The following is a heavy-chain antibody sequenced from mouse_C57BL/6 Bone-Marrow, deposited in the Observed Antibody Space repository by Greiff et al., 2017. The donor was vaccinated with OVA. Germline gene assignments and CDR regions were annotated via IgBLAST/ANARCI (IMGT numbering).Heavy chain of an antibody. Sequence: EVKLQESGPGLVKPSQSLSLTCSVTGYSITSGYYWNWIRQFPGNKLEWMGYISYDGSNNYNPSLKNRISITRDTSKNQFFLKLNSVTTEDTATYYCASTAQAHYWGQGTTLTVSS. J-gene: IGHJ2*01. D-gene: IGHD3-2*02. V-gene: IGHV3-6*01. CDR1: GYSITSGYY. CDR2: ISYDGSN. CDR3: ASTAQAHY.